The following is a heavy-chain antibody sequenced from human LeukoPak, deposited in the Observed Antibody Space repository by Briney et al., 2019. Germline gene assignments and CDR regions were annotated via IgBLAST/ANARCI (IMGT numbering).Heavy chain of an antibody. Sequence: PSETLSLTCTVSGDSISKYYWNWIRQSPSRGLEWLERTYYRSTWYNDYAVSVKSRITINPDTSKNQFSLQLNTVTPEDTAVYYCSRVHKAFDGARDAFDIWGQGTMVTVSS. CDR2: TYYRSTWYN. D-gene: IGHD3-10*01. CDR3: SRVHKAFDGARDAFDI. CDR1: GDSISKYY. J-gene: IGHJ3*02. V-gene: IGHV6-1*01.